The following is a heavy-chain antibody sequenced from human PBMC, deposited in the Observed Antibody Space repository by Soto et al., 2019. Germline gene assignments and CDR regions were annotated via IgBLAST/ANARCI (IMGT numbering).Heavy chain of an antibody. CDR1: GFTFRSYV. J-gene: IGHJ4*02. CDR3: ARWGPTGGLDG. D-gene: IGHD3-16*01. Sequence: QVQLVESGGGVVQPGTSLRLSCVGSGFTFRSYVIHCVRQAPGKGLEWVALTSYDGSNNFYGDSVKGRFTISRDNSRNTVELQMDSLRLDDTALYFCARWGPTGGLDGWGQGTLVYVSS. CDR2: TSYDGSNN. V-gene: IGHV3-33*05.